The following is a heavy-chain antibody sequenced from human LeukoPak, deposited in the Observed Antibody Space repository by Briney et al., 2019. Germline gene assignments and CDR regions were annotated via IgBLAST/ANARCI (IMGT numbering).Heavy chain of an antibody. CDR3: ARGVWGSYRYPPYYFDY. Sequence: SVKVSCKGSGGTFSSYAISWVRQAPGQGLEWMGRIIPIVGIANYAQKFQGRVTITTDESTSTAYMEPSSLRSEDTAVYYCARGVWGSYRYPPYYFDYWGQGTLVTVSS. J-gene: IGHJ4*02. D-gene: IGHD3-16*02. CDR1: GGTFSSYA. V-gene: IGHV1-69*04. CDR2: IIPIVGIA.